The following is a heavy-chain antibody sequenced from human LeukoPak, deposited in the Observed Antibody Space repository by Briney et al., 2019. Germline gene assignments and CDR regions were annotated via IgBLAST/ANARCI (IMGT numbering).Heavy chain of an antibody. CDR2: IGVAGDT. CDR3: TRDRHGMDV. V-gene: IGHV3-13*01. CDR1: GFTFSSYD. Sequence: GGSLRLSCAASGFTFSSYDMHWVRQPTGKGLEWVSAIGVAGDTFYAGSVEGRFTISRENAKNALFLQMNSLRAGDTAVYYCTRDRHGMDVWGQGTTVTVSS. J-gene: IGHJ6*02.